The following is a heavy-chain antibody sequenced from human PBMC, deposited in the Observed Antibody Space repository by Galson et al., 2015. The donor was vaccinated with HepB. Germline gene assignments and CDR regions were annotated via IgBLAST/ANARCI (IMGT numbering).Heavy chain of an antibody. J-gene: IGHJ3*02. CDR3: SKYPRYVSSGHDAFDM. CDR2: LSGSGGNT. D-gene: IGHD3-22*01. Sequence: SLRLSCAASGFTFSSHAMNWVRQAPGKGLEWVSALSGSGGNTFYADYVKGRFTISRDNSKNTLYLPLHSVRAEDTAIYYCSKYPRYVSSGHDAFDMWGQGTRVTVSS. V-gene: IGHV3-23*01. CDR1: GFTFSSHA.